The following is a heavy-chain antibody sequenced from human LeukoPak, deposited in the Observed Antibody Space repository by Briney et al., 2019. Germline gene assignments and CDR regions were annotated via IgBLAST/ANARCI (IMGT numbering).Heavy chain of an antibody. CDR3: ARDQRGYSYGYVPLFDY. V-gene: IGHV4-34*01. Sequence: SETLSLTCAVYGGSFSGYYWSWIRQPSGKGLEWIGEINHSGSTNYNPSLKSRVTISVDTSKNQFSLKLSSVTAADTAVYYCARDQRGYSYGYVPLFDYWGQGTLVTVSS. D-gene: IGHD5-18*01. J-gene: IGHJ4*02. CDR1: GGSFSGYY. CDR2: INHSGST.